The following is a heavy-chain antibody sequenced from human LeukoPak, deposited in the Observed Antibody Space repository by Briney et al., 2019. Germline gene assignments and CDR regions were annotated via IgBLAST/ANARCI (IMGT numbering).Heavy chain of an antibody. CDR1: GDSISSYY. Sequence: SETLSLTCTVSGDSISSYYWSWIRQPAGKGLEWIGRIYTSGSTNYSPSLKSRVTMSVDTSKNQFSLKLSSVSAADTAVYYCARGMAREFDYWGQGTLVTVSS. CDR3: ARGMAREFDY. J-gene: IGHJ4*02. D-gene: IGHD3-10*01. CDR2: IYTSGST. V-gene: IGHV4-4*07.